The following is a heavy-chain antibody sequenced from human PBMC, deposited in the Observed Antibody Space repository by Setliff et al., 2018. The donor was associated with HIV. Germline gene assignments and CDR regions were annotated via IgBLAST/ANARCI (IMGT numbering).Heavy chain of an antibody. CDR1: GFTFNHYA. Sequence: SVKVSCKASGFTFNHYALSWVRQAPGQRPEWMGGTNPQSDIANYAQRFQGRVTITADHSTTTTYMELSSLSSEDTAVYYCVRVGPWYYGRSGYLASWDYWGQGTQVTVSS. CDR2: TNPQSDIA. V-gene: IGHV1-69*10. D-gene: IGHD3-22*01. CDR3: VRVGPWYYGRSGYLASWDY. J-gene: IGHJ4*02.